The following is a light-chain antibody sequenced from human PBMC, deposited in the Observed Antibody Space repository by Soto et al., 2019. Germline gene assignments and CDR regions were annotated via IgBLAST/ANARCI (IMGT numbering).Light chain of an antibody. CDR3: QSYDISLHNYV. J-gene: IGLJ1*01. CDR1: TSNIGAPYD. Sequence: QSVLTQPPSVSGAPGQRVSISCTGSTSNIGAPYDVHWYLHLPGTAPKLLIYGDNNRPSGVPDRFSGSKSGTSASLAITRLQAEDEADYYCQSYDISLHNYVFGTGTKLTVL. CDR2: GDN. V-gene: IGLV1-40*01.